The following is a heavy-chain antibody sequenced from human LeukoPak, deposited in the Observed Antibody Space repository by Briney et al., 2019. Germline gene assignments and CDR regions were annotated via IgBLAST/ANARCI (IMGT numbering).Heavy chain of an antibody. CDR1: GYTFTIYG. J-gene: IGHJ4*02. CDR2: ISAYNGNT. Sequence: GASVKVSCKASGYTFTIYGISWVRQAPGQGLEWMGWISAYNGNTNYAQKPQGRVTMTTDTSTSTAYMELRSLRSDDTAVYYCARDPDGTNLDYWGQGTLVTVSS. CDR3: ARDPDGTNLDY. V-gene: IGHV1-18*01. D-gene: IGHD1-14*01.